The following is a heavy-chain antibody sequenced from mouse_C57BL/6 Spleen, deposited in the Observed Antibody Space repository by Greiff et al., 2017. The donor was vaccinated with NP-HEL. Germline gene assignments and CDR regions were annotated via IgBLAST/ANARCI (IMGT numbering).Heavy chain of an antibody. Sequence: VKLQQPGAELVKPGASVKLSCKASGYTFTSYWMQWVKQRPGQGLEWIGEIDPSDSYTNYNQKFKGKATLTVDTSSSTAYMQLSSLTSEDSAVYYCARAYAMDYWGQGTSVTVSS. CDR3: ARAYAMDY. J-gene: IGHJ4*01. CDR1: GYTFTSYW. CDR2: IDPSDSYT. V-gene: IGHV1-50*01.